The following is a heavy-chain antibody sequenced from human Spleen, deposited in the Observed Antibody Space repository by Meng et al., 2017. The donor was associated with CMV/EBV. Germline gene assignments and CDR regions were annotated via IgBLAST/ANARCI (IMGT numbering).Heavy chain of an antibody. V-gene: IGHV4-34*01. CDR1: GGSFSGYY. CDR3: VRDTVRRFVGIDY. Sequence: SETLSLTCAVYGGSFSGYYYTWIRQPPGKGLEWIGEINPSGSTNYNPSLKSRVTISVDTSKYQFSLRLRSVTVADTAVYYCVRDTVRRFVGIDYWGQGTLVTVSS. D-gene: IGHD2-15*01. CDR2: INPSGST. J-gene: IGHJ4*02.